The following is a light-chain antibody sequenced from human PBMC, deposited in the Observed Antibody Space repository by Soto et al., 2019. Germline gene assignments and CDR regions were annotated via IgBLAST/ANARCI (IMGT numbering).Light chain of an antibody. CDR1: QTVNSDY. J-gene: IGKJ1*01. CDR3: HQFGYSPRT. Sequence: EIVLTQSPGTLSLSPGERATLSCRASQTVNSDYLAWFQQRPGQAPRLLIFATSRRATDIPDRFSGSGSGTDFTLATRRLEPEDFAVYYCHQFGYSPRTFGQGTKVDIK. V-gene: IGKV3-20*01. CDR2: ATS.